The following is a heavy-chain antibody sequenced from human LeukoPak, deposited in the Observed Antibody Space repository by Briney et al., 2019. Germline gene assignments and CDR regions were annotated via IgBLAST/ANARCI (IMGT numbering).Heavy chain of an antibody. CDR3: ARGGLSGSYYDYVHH. D-gene: IGHD1-26*01. CDR1: GYTFTDYY. V-gene: IGHV1-2*02. Sequence: ASVKVSCKASGYTFTDYYVHWVRQAPGQGLEWMGWINPNSGATYYAQKFQGGVTMARDTSISTAYMELSRLTSDDTAVYFCARGGLSGSYYDYVHHWGQGTLVTVSS. J-gene: IGHJ1*01. CDR2: INPNSGAT.